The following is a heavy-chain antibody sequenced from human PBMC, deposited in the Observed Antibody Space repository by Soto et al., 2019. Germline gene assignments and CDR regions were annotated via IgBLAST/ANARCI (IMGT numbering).Heavy chain of an antibody. CDR2: IWYDGSNK. Sequence: QVQLVESGGGVVQPGRSLRLSCAASGFTFSSYGMHWVRQAPGKGLERVAVIWYDGSNKYYADSVKGRFTISRDNSKNTLYLQMNSLRAEETAVYYCASSKFLPYYYYYYGMDVWGQGTTVTVSS. D-gene: IGHD2-2*01. CDR1: GFTFSSYG. J-gene: IGHJ6*02. CDR3: ASSKFLPYYYYYYGMDV. V-gene: IGHV3-33*01.